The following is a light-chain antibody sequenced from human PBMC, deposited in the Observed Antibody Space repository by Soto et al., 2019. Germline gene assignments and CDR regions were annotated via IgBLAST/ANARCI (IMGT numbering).Light chain of an antibody. CDR1: QSVSRN. J-gene: IGKJ1*01. CDR3: QQYNNWPWT. CDR2: GAS. V-gene: IGKV3-15*01. Sequence: EIVMTQSPATLSVSPGDRATLSCRASQSVSRNLAWYQQKPGQAPRLLIYGASTRATGIPARFSGSGSGTEFTLTISSLQSEDSAVYYYQQYNNWPWTFGQGTKVEIK.